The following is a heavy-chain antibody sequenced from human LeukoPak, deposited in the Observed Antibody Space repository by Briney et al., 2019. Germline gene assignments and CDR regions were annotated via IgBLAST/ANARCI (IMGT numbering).Heavy chain of an antibody. CDR1: GGTFSSYA. V-gene: IGHV1-8*02. Sequence: ASVKVSCKASGGTFSSYAISWVRQAPGQGLEWMGWMNPNSGNTGYAQKFQGRVTMTRNTSISTAYMELSSLRSEDTAVYYCARGVRGVTHDAFDIWGQGTMVTVSS. J-gene: IGHJ3*02. D-gene: IGHD3-10*01. CDR2: MNPNSGNT. CDR3: ARGVRGVTHDAFDI.